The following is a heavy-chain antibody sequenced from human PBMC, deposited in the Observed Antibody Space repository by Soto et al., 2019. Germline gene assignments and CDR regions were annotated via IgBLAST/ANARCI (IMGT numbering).Heavy chain of an antibody. CDR3: ARGPGIAAAGTYYYGMDV. CDR2: IIPIFGTA. V-gene: IGHV1-69*01. D-gene: IGHD6-13*01. Sequence: QVQLVQSGAEVKKPGSSVKVSCKASGGTFSSYAISWVRQAPGQGLEWMGGIIPIFGTANYAQKFQGRVTITADESTSTAYMELSSLRSEDTAVYYCARGPGIAAAGTYYYGMDVWSQGTTVTVSS. J-gene: IGHJ6*02. CDR1: GGTFSSYA.